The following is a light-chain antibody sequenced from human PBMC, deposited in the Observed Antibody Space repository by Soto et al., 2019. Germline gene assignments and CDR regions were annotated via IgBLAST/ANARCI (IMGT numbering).Light chain of an antibody. V-gene: IGKV3-20*01. J-gene: IGKJ1*01. CDR3: QQYGTSWT. CDR1: QSVSSSY. Sequence: EIVLTQSPGTLSLSPGERATLSCRASQSVSSSYLAWYQQKPGQTPRLLIYGSSSRATGIPDRFSGSGSGTYITLTIRRPEPEAFAVYYCQQYGTSWTFGKGTKVEIK. CDR2: GSS.